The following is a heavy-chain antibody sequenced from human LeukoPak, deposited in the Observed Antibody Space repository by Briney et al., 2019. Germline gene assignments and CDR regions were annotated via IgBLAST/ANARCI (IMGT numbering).Heavy chain of an antibody. V-gene: IGHV4-4*07. J-gene: IGHJ3*02. CDR1: GGSISSYY. CDR3: ARDPHYYDSRGFVNAFDI. Sequence: PSETLSLTCTVSGGSISSYYWSWIRQPVGKGLEWIGRIYTSGSTNYNPSLKSRVTMSVDTSKNQFSLKLSSVTAADTAVYYCARDPHYYDSRGFVNAFDIWGQGTMVTVSS. D-gene: IGHD3-22*01. CDR2: IYTSGST.